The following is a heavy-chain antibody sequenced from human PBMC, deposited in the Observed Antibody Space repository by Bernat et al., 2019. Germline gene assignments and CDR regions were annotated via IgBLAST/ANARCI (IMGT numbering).Heavy chain of an antibody. CDR3: ARSDSPGKWNFV. J-gene: IGHJ6*04. Sequence: QVHLVESGGGVVQPGGSLRLSCAASGFIFSRYAIHWVRQAPGKGLEWVAVIWFDGANKYYADSVRGRFTISRDNSKNTLSLELESLRAEDTAVYYCARSDSPGKWNFVWGKGTTVTVSS. V-gene: IGHV3-33*01. CDR2: IWFDGANK. CDR1: GFIFSRYA. D-gene: IGHD1-7*01.